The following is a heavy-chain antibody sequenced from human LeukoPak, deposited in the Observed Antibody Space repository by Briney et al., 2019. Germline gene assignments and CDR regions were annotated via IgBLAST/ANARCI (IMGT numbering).Heavy chain of an antibody. J-gene: IGHJ5*02. CDR2: FDPEDGET. CDR1: GYTLTELS. V-gene: IGHV1-24*01. CDR3: ATYYYGSGSSLNWFDP. Sequence: ASAKVSCKVSGYTLTELSMHWVRQAPGKGLEWMGGFDPEDGETIYAQKFQGRVTMTEDTSTDTAYMELSSLRSEDTAVYYCATYYYGSGSSLNWFDPWGQGTLVTVSS. D-gene: IGHD3-10*01.